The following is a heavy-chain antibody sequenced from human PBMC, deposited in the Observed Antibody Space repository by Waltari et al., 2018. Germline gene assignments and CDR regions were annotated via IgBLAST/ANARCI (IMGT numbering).Heavy chain of an antibody. CDR3: ARGITAGFDY. J-gene: IGHJ4*02. V-gene: IGHV1-8*01. Sequence: QVHLVQSGAEVKMPGASVKVSCKASGYTFTSYHINWVRQATGQGREWMGWMNTNTGQTDYAQKFQGRVTMTRDTSISTAYMELSSLTSEDTAVYYCARGITAGFDYWGQGTLITVSS. CDR1: GYTFTSYH. CDR2: MNTNTGQT. D-gene: IGHD6-13*01.